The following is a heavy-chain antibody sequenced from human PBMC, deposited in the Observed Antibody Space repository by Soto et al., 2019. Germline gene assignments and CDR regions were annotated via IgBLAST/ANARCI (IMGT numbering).Heavy chain of an antibody. D-gene: IGHD3-16*01. J-gene: IGHJ1*01. CDR2: TSYDGRDK. Sequence: QVQLVESGGGVVQPGTSLRVSCVGSGFTFRSYVIHWVRQAPGKGLEWVALTSYDGRDKYYADSVRGRFTISRDNSRNTVDLQMDSLKLEDTALYYCARWGTTGGLDVWGQGTLFSVSS. CDR3: ARWGTTGGLDV. CDR1: GFTFRSYV. V-gene: IGHV3-30*19.